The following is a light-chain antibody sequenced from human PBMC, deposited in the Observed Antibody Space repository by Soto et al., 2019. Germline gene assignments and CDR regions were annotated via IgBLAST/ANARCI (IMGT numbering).Light chain of an antibody. CDR2: RAS. V-gene: IGKV3-20*01. CDR3: QQYSASPRT. CDR1: QTVSANY. J-gene: IGKJ1*01. Sequence: EIVLTQSPGTLSLSPGERATLSCRASQTVSANYLAWYHQKPGQAPRLLIHRASTRAPGIPDRFSASGTGTDFALTISRLEPEDSAVYYCQQYSASPRTFGPGTKVEIK.